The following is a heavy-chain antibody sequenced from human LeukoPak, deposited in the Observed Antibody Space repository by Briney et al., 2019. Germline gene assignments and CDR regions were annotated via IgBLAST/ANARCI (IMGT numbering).Heavy chain of an antibody. CDR3: AAGYFDWLSLFDY. J-gene: IGHJ4*02. Sequence: SETLSLTCTVSGGSISSYYWSWIRQPPGKGLEWIGYIYYSGSTNYNPSLKSRVTISVDTSKNQFSLKLSSVTAADTAVYYCAAGYFDWLSLFDYWGQGTLVTVSS. CDR1: GGSISSYY. V-gene: IGHV4-59*08. D-gene: IGHD3-9*01. CDR2: IYYSGST.